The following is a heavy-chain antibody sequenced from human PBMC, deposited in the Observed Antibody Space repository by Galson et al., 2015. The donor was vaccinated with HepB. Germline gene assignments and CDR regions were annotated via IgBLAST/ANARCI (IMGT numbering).Heavy chain of an antibody. D-gene: IGHD7-27*01. CDR1: SYAFTSHG. Sequence: SVKVSCKASSYAFTSHGLSWVRQAPGQGPEWMGWINTHNGNTDYGQKFEGRVTLTADTSTTTAYMELRSLKSGDTALYFCARDGIRGDFFDYWGQGTLVTVSS. V-gene: IGHV1-18*01. J-gene: IGHJ4*02. CDR3: ARDGIRGDFFDY. CDR2: INTHNGNT.